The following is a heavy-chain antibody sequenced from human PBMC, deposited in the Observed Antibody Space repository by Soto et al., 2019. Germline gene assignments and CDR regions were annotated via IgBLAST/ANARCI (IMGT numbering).Heavy chain of an antibody. CDR3: ARGVGATPYSLYYYYGMDV. J-gene: IGHJ6*02. Sequence: TLSLTCAISGDSVSSNSAAWNWIRQSPSRGLEWLGRTYYRSKWYNDYAVSVKSRITINPDTSKNQFSLQLNSVTPEDTAVYYCARGVGATPYSLYYYYGMDVWGQGTTVTVSS. D-gene: IGHD1-26*01. V-gene: IGHV6-1*01. CDR2: TYYRSKWYN. CDR1: GDSVSSNSAA.